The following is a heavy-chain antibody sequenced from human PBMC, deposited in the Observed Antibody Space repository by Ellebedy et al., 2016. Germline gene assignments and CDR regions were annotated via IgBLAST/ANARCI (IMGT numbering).Heavy chain of an antibody. Sequence: ASVKVSCKVSGYTLTELSMHWVRQAPGKGLEWMGGFDPEDGETIYAQKFQGRVTMTEDTSTDTAYMELSSLRSEDTAVYYCATLLSVADLIPSAHYFDYWGQGTLVTVSS. V-gene: IGHV1-24*01. J-gene: IGHJ4*02. CDR1: GYTLTELS. D-gene: IGHD6-19*01. CDR3: ATLLSVADLIPSAHYFDY. CDR2: FDPEDGET.